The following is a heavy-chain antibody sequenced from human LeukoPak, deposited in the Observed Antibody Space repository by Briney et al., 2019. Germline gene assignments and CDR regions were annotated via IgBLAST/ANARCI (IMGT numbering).Heavy chain of an antibody. J-gene: IGHJ4*02. CDR2: INPNSGGT. CDR1: GYTSTGYY. D-gene: IGHD3-16*01. V-gene: IGHV1-2*06. Sequence: GASVKVSCKASGYTSTGYYMHWVRQAPGQGLEWMGRINPNSGGTNYAQKFQGRVTMTMARSISTASIERGRLRLDDTAVFTVGRDSRIPIRLGTFDYWGQGTLVTVS. CDR3: GRDSRIPIRLGTFDY.